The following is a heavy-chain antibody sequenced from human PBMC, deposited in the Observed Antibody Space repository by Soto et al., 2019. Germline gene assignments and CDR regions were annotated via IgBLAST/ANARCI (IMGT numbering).Heavy chain of an antibody. J-gene: IGHJ4*02. CDR1: GGSISSGGYY. CDR2: IYYTGST. V-gene: IGHV4-31*03. CDR3: ATLYMVRGVRTFDY. D-gene: IGHD3-10*01. Sequence: QVQLQESGPGLVKPSQTLSLTCTVSGGSISSGGYYWSWIRQHPGKGLEWIGYIYYTGSTYYNPSRTSRVTLSVDTSKNQFSLKLSSVTAADTAVYYCATLYMVRGVRTFDYWGQGTLVTVSS.